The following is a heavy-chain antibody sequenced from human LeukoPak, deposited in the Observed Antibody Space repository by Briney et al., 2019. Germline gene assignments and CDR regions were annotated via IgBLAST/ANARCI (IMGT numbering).Heavy chain of an antibody. D-gene: IGHD7-27*01. J-gene: IGHJ4*02. Sequence: SETLSLTCTVSGDSISSYYWSWIRQPPGKGLEWIGEINHSGSTNYNPSLKSRVTISVDTSKNQFSLKLSSVTAADTAVYYCARDLNWETYWGQGTLVSVSS. CDR2: INHSGST. CDR1: GDSISSYY. V-gene: IGHV4-34*01. CDR3: ARDLNWETY.